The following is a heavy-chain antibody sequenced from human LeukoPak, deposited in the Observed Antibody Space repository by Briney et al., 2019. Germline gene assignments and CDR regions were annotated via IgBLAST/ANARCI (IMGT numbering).Heavy chain of an antibody. CDR1: GFTSSSYA. CDR3: AKGTAAAAGPIDY. Sequence: GGSLRLSCAASGFTSSSYAMSWDRQAPGKGLEWVSAISGSGGSTYYADSVKGRFTISRDNSKNTLYLQMNSLRAEDTAVYYCAKGTAAAAGPIDYWGQGTLVTVSS. D-gene: IGHD6-13*01. CDR2: ISGSGGST. V-gene: IGHV3-23*01. J-gene: IGHJ4*02.